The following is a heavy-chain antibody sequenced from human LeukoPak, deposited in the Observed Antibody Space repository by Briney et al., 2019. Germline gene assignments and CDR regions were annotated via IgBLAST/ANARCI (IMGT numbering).Heavy chain of an antibody. D-gene: IGHD3-16*01. CDR3: TRLGGGAEHV. CDR1: GFTFSSYT. V-gene: IGHV3-21*04. CDR2: ISSSGGYI. Sequence: GGSLRLSCGASGFTFSSYTMNWVRQAPGKGLEWVSSISSSGGYIYYADSVKGRFTISRDNAKNSLYLQMNSLKTEDTAVYYCTRLGGGAEHVWGQGTLVTVSS. J-gene: IGHJ4*02.